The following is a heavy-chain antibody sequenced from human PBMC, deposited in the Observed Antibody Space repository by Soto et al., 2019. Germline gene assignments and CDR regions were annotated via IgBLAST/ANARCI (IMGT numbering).Heavy chain of an antibody. CDR3: ARVSGSSKSADYYYGMDV. Sequence: PGESLKISCKGSGYSFTSYWIGWVRQMPGKGLEWMGIIYPGDSDTRYSPSFQGQVTISADKSISTAYLQWSSLKASDTAMYYCARVSGSSKSADYYYGMDVWGQGTTVTV. D-gene: IGHD6-6*01. V-gene: IGHV5-51*01. CDR2: IYPGDSDT. CDR1: GYSFTSYW. J-gene: IGHJ6*02.